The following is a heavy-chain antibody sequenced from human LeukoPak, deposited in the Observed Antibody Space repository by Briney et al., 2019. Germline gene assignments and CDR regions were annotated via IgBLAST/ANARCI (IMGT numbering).Heavy chain of an antibody. J-gene: IGHJ6*02. V-gene: IGHV3-15*01. D-gene: IGHD6-6*01. CDR2: IKSKTDGGTT. CDR1: AFTFSNAW. Sequence: GGSLRLSCAASAFTFSNAWMSWVRQAPGKGLEWVGRIKSKTDGGTTDYAAPVKGRFTISRDDSKNTLYLQMNSLKTEDTAVYYCTTDPLQLVLTYYGMDVWGQGTTVTVSS. CDR3: TTDPLQLVLTYYGMDV.